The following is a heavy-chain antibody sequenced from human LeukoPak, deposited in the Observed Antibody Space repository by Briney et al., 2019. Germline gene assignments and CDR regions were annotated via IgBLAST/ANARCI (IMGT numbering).Heavy chain of an antibody. V-gene: IGHV1-69*13. CDR3: ARTYYDFWSGYYTYYYYGMDV. CDR1: GGTFSSYA. Sequence: SVKVSCKASGGTFSSYAISWVRQAPGQGLEWMGGIIPIFGTANYAQKFQGRVTITADESTSTAYMELSSLRSEDTAVYYCARTYYDFWSGYYTYYYYGMDVWGQGTTVTVSS. CDR2: IIPIFGTA. J-gene: IGHJ6*02. D-gene: IGHD3-3*01.